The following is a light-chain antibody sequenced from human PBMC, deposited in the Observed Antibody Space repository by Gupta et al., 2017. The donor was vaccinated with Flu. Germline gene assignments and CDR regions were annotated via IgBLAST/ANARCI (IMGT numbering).Light chain of an antibody. CDR1: QSVSSN. CDR2: GAS. Sequence: DIVMTKSPATLSVSPGDRATLSCRASQSVSSNLAWYQQKPGQAPRLLIYGASTRAAGIPATFSGSGSGTEFTLAISSLQSEDFAIYYCQQNYNWPRTFGEGTKVEIK. CDR3: QQNYNWPRT. J-gene: IGKJ1*01. V-gene: IGKV3-15*01.